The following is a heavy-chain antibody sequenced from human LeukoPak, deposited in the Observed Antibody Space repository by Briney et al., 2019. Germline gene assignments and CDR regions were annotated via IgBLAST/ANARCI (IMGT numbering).Heavy chain of an antibody. J-gene: IGHJ3*02. D-gene: IGHD5-12*01. V-gene: IGHV1-46*01. CDR1: GYTLISYY. CDR3: ARDGYSAYDYDGFDI. CDR2: IDPNSGST. Sequence: RASVKVSCKASGYTLISYYMHWLRQAPGQGLEWMAIIDPNSGSTRYAQKFQGRVTVTRDMSTSTVYMEVSSLRSDDTGVYYCARDGYSAYDYDGFDIWGQGTMVTVSS.